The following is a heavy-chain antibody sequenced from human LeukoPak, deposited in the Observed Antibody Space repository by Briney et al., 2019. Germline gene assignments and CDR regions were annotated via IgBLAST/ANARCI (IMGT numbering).Heavy chain of an antibody. CDR3: ARHSDYGSGSYIDY. J-gene: IGHJ4*02. CDR1: GGSISSSSYY. Sequence: SETLSLTCTVSGGSISSSSYYWGWIRQPPGKGLEWIGSIYYSGSTYYNLSLKSRVTISVDTSKDQFSLKLSSVTAADTAVYYCARHSDYGSGSYIDYWGQGTLVTVSS. CDR2: IYYSGST. D-gene: IGHD3-10*01. V-gene: IGHV4-39*01.